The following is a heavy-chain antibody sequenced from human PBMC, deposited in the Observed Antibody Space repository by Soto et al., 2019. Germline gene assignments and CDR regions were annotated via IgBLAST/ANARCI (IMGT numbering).Heavy chain of an antibody. J-gene: IGHJ4*02. D-gene: IGHD3-9*01. CDR3: ASSNYDILTGYQYYFDY. V-gene: IGHV4-39*07. Sequence: SETLSITCTVSGGSISSSSYYWGWIRQPPGKGLEWIGSIYYSGSTYYNPSLKSRVTISVDTSKNQFSLKLSSVTAADTAVYYCASSNYDILTGYQYYFDYWGQGTLVTVSS. CDR1: GGSISSSSYY. CDR2: IYYSGST.